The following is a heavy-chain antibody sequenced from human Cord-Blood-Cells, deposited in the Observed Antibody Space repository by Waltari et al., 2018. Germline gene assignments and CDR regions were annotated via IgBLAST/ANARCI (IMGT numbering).Heavy chain of an antibody. CDR2: ISPSLGTA. J-gene: IGHJ5*02. D-gene: IGHD2-21*01. V-gene: IGHV1-69*01. CDR1: GGTFSSYA. CDR3: ASSGSDHPSIDWFDP. Sequence: QVQLVQSGAEVKKPGSSVKVSCKASGGTFSSYAISWVRQATGQGLEWMGGISPSLGTANYAQKCQGRVTITADESTSTACMVLGSLRSEDTAVYYCASSGSDHPSIDWFDPWGQGTLVTVSS.